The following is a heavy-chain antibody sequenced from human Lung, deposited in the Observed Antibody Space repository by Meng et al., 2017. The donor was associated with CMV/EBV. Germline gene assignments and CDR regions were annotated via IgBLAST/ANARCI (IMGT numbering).Heavy chain of an antibody. J-gene: IGHJ6*02. CDR2: ISAYNGNT. V-gene: IGHV1-18*01. D-gene: IGHD3-3*01. CDR1: GGTFSSYA. CDR3: ARVRYYDFWSGYFNGMDV. Sequence: SVXVSXXASGGTFSSYAISWVRQAPGQGLEWMGWISAYNGNTNYAQKLQGRVTMTTDTSTSTAYMELRSLRSDDTAVYYCARVRYYDFWSGYFNGMDVWGQGTTVTVSS.